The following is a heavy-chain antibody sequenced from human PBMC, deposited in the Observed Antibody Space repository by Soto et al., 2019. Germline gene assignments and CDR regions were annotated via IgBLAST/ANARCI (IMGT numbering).Heavy chain of an antibody. Sequence: GASVKVSCKASGYTFTSYYMHWVRQAPGQGLEWMGIINPSGGSTSYAQKFQGRVTMTRDTSTSTVYMELSSLRSEDTAVYYCARKGVALSGTYLFGGMDVWGQGTTVTVSS. CDR2: INPSGGST. V-gene: IGHV1-46*01. D-gene: IGHD3-16*01. CDR3: ARKGVALSGTYLFGGMDV. CDR1: GYTFTSYY. J-gene: IGHJ6*02.